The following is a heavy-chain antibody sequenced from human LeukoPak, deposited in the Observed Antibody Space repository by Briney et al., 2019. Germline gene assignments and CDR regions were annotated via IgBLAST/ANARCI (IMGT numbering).Heavy chain of an antibody. V-gene: IGHV1-69*13. CDR3: ARGSTQELHFDY. CDR1: GGTFSSYA. D-gene: IGHD1-26*01. J-gene: IGHJ4*02. CDR2: IIPIFGTA. Sequence: SVKVSCKASGGTFSSYAISWVRQAPGQGLEWMGGIIPIFGTANYAQKFQGRVTITADESTSTAYMELSSLRSEDTAVYYCARGSTQELHFDYWGQGTLVTVSS.